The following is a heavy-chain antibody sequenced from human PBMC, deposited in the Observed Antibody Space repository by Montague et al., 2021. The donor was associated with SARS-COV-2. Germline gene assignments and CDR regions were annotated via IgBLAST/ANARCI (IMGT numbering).Heavy chain of an antibody. CDR2: IKSKTDGGTT. Sequence: LSCAASGFTFSNAWMSWVRQAPGKGLEWVGRIKSKTDGGTTDYAAPVKGRFTISRDDSKNTLYLQMNSLKTEDTAVYYCTTTPYDYVWGSYGWGWGQGTLVTVSS. J-gene: IGHJ4*02. CDR1: GFTFSNAW. D-gene: IGHD3-16*01. CDR3: TTTPYDYVWGSYGWG. V-gene: IGHV3-15*01.